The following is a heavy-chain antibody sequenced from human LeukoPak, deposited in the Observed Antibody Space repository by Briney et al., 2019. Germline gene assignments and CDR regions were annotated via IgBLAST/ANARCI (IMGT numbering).Heavy chain of an antibody. CDR2: IYSGDTT. J-gene: IGHJ4*02. CDR1: GFXLSTNY. CDR3: ASILRSSSGYYFDY. V-gene: IGHV3-66*01. Sequence: GGSLRLSCAASGFXLSTNYMSWVRQAPGKGLEWLSVIYSGDTTFYADSVRGKFTISRDNSKNTLYLQMNSLIAEDTAVYYCASILRSSSGYYFDYWGQGTLVTVSS. D-gene: IGHD3-10*01.